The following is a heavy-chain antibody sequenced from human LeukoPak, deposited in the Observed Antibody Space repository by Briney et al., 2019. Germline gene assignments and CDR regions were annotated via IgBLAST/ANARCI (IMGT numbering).Heavy chain of an antibody. J-gene: IGHJ5*02. Sequence: ESGPTLVNPTPTLTLTCTFSGFSLPTSAVGVGWIRQPPGKALEWLAFIYWNDDKRYSPSLKTRLTITKDTSKNQVVLTMTNMDPVDTATYYCAHRRPNWNDDAPFDPWGQGTLVTVSS. D-gene: IGHD1-20*01. CDR1: GFSLPTSAVG. V-gene: IGHV2-5*01. CDR2: IYWNDDK. CDR3: AHRRPNWNDDAPFDP.